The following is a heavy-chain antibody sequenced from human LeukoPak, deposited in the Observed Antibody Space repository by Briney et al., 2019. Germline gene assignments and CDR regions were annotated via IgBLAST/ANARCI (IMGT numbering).Heavy chain of an antibody. CDR1: GFTFSSYS. CDR3: TKTSGWPYQFDY. D-gene: IGHD6-19*01. Sequence: GGSLRLSCAASGFTFSSYSMNWVRQAPGKGLEWVSAISGGGSKKHYADSVKGRFTISRDNSKNTLYLQMNTLRAEDSAVYYCTKTSGWPYQFDYWGQGTLVTVSS. J-gene: IGHJ4*02. CDR2: ISGGGSKK. V-gene: IGHV3-23*01.